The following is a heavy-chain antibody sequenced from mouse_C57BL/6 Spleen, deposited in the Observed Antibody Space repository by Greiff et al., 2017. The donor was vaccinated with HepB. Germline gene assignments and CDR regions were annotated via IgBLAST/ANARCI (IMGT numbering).Heavy chain of an antibody. J-gene: IGHJ2*01. CDR3: ARDPREYAFDF. V-gene: IGHV5-4*01. CDR1: GFTFSSYA. D-gene: IGHD5-1*01. CDR2: ISDGGSYT. Sequence: EVKLVESGGGLVKPGGSLKLSCAASGFTFSSYAMSWVRQTPEKRLEWVATISDGGSYTYYPDNVKGRFTISRDNAKNNLYLQMSHLKSEDTAMYYCARDPREYAFDFWGQGTTLTVSS.